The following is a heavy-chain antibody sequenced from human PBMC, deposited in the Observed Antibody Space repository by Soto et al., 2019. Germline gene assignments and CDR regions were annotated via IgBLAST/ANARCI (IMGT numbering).Heavy chain of an antibody. V-gene: IGHV1-18*01. CDR3: ARDSSGYCSSTSCYGGAYYYYYYMDV. CDR1: GYTFTSYG. J-gene: IGHJ6*03. CDR2: ISAYNGNT. Sequence: QVQLVQSGAEVKKPGASVKVSCKASGYTFTSYGISWVRQAPGQGLEWMGWISAYNGNTNYAQKLQGRVTMTTDTSTSTAYMELRSLRSEDTAVYYCARDSSGYCSSTSCYGGAYYYYYYMDVWGKGTTVTVSS. D-gene: IGHD2-2*01.